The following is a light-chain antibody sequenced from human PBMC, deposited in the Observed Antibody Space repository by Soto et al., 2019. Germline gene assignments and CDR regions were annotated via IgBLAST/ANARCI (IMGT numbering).Light chain of an antibody. CDR3: AAWDDRLNGAL. Sequence: ECGARWARDNKQCSGGSSNIGSNTVSWYQHLPGTAPQLLIYSDTQRASGVADRFSGSKSGTSASLAISGLQSDDEADYYCAAWDDRLNGALFGTGTKVTVL. CDR1: SSNIGSNT. J-gene: IGLJ1*01. CDR2: SDT. V-gene: IGLV1-44*01.